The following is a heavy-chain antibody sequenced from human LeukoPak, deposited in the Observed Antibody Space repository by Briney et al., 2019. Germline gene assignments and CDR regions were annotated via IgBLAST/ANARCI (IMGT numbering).Heavy chain of an antibody. CDR1: GFTFSDYY. D-gene: IGHD6-19*01. Sequence: GGSLRLSCAASGFTFSDYYMSWIRQAPGKGLEWVSYISSSGSTIYYADSVKGRFTISRDNSKNTLYLQMNSLRAEDTALYYCAKDSKGYSSGWDLDYWGQGTLVTVSS. CDR3: AKDSKGYSSGWDLDY. V-gene: IGHV3-11*01. J-gene: IGHJ4*02. CDR2: ISSSGSTI.